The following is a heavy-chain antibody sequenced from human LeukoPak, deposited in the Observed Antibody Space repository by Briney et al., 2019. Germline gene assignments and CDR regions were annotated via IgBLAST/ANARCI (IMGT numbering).Heavy chain of an antibody. J-gene: IGHJ4*02. Sequence: PGRSLRLSCAASGFTFSSYAMHWVRQAPGKGLEWVAVISYDGSNKYYADSVKGRFTISRDNSKNTLYLQMNSLRAEDTAVYYCARAVPMGYWGQGTLVTVSS. CDR1: GFTFSSYA. CDR3: ARAVPMGY. CDR2: ISYDGSNK. V-gene: IGHV3-30-3*01. D-gene: IGHD3-10*01.